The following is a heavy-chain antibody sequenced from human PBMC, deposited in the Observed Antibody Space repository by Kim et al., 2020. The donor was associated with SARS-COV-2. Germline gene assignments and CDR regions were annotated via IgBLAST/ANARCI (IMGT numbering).Heavy chain of an antibody. J-gene: IGHJ5*02. CDR3: ARGKGIAARLLRWFDP. V-gene: IGHV4-34*01. D-gene: IGHD6-6*01. CDR2: INHSGST. CDR1: GGSFSGYY. Sequence: SETLSLTCAVYGGSFSGYYWSWIRQPPGEGLEWIGEINHSGSTNYNPSLKSRVTISVDTSKNQFSLKLSSVTAADTAVYYCARGKGIAARLLRWFDPWGQGTLVTVSS.